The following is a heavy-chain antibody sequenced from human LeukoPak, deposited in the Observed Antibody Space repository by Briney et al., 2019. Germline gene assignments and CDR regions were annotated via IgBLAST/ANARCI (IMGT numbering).Heavy chain of an antibody. J-gene: IGHJ6*03. V-gene: IGHV4-59*01. Sequence: SETLSLTCTVSGGSISSYYWSWIRQPPGKGLEWIGYIYYSGSTNYNPSLKSRVTISVDTSKNQFSLKLSSVTAADTAVYYCARRNKEAVAGSYYYYYYYMDVWGKGTTVTVSS. CDR1: GGSISSYY. CDR2: IYYSGST. CDR3: ARRNKEAVAGSYYYYYYYMDV. D-gene: IGHD6-19*01.